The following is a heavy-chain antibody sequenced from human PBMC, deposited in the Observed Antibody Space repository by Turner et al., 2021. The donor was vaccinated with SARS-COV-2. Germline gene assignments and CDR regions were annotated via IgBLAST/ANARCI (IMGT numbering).Heavy chain of an antibody. CDR3: AYCSGGSCPPYYYYGMDV. D-gene: IGHD2-15*01. CDR1: GYTFTGYY. Sequence: QVQLVQSGAEVKKPGASVKVSCKASGYTFTGYYMHWVRQAPGQGLEWMEWINPNSGGTNYAQKFQGRVTMTRDTSISTAYMEVSRLRSDDTAVYYCAYCSGGSCPPYYYYGMDVWGQGTTVTVSS. CDR2: INPNSGGT. V-gene: IGHV1-2*02. J-gene: IGHJ6*02.